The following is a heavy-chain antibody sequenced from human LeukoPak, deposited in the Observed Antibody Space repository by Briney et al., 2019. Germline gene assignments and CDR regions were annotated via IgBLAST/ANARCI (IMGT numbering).Heavy chain of an antibody. CDR2: IYTSGST. Sequence: PSQTLSLTCTVSGGSISSGSYYWSWIRQPAGKGLEWIGRIYTSGSTSYNPSLKSRVTISVDTSKNQFSLKLSSVTAADTAVYYCARDIAAALGGAFDIWGQGTMVTVSS. CDR1: GGSISSGSYY. V-gene: IGHV4-61*02. D-gene: IGHD6-13*01. CDR3: ARDIAAALGGAFDI. J-gene: IGHJ3*02.